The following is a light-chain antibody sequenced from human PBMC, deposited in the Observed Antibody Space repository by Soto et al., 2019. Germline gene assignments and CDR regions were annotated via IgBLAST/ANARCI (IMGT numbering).Light chain of an antibody. CDR3: QQYGRSPPLT. Sequence: EVVLTQSPGTLSLSPGERATLSCRASQSVSSNYLAWYQQKPGQSPRLLIYGAFTRATGIPDRFSGSWSGTDFTLTINRLEPEDFAVYYCQQYGRSPPLTFGGGTNVEMK. CDR1: QSVSSNY. J-gene: IGKJ4*01. CDR2: GAF. V-gene: IGKV3-20*01.